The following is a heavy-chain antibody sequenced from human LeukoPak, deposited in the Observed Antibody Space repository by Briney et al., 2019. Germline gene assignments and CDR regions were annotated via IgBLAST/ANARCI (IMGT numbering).Heavy chain of an antibody. D-gene: IGHD4-17*01. V-gene: IGHV3-33*01. CDR1: GFTFSSYG. J-gene: IGHJ6*02. CDR3: AREVLDYGDGSYYYYGMDV. CDR2: FCYDGSNK. Sequence: GRSLRLSCAASGFTFSSYGMHWVRQAPGKGLEWVAVFCYDGSNKYYADSVKGRFTISRDNSKNTLYLQMNSLRAEDTAVYYCAREVLDYGDGSYYYYGMDVWGQGTTVTVSS.